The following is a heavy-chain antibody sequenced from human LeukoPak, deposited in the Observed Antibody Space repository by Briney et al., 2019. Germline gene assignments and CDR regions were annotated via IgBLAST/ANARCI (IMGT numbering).Heavy chain of an antibody. J-gene: IGHJ4*02. V-gene: IGHV4-59*08. D-gene: IGHD3-22*01. CDR3: ARHPTYYYDSSGYSRTNYFDY. CDR2: IYYSGST. Sequence: SETLSLTCAVYGGSFSGYYWSWIRQPPGKGLEWIGYIYYSGSTNYNPSLKSRVTISVDTSKNQFSLKLRFVTAADTAVYYCARHPTYYYDSSGYSRTNYFDYWGQGTLVTVSS. CDR1: GGSFSGYY.